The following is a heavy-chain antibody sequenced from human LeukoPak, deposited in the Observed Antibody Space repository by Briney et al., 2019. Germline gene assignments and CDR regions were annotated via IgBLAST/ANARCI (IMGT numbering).Heavy chain of an antibody. CDR3: ARDLTEQQLAQSFDY. CDR1: GFTFSSYA. J-gene: IGHJ4*02. D-gene: IGHD6-13*01. CDR2: ISVDGSTK. Sequence: TGNSLRLSCAASGFTFSSYAMHWVRQAPGKGLEWVAVISVDGSTKYYADSVKGRFTISRDNSKNTLYLQMNSLRAEDTAVYYCARDLTEQQLAQSFDYWGQGTLVTVSS. V-gene: IGHV3-30-3*01.